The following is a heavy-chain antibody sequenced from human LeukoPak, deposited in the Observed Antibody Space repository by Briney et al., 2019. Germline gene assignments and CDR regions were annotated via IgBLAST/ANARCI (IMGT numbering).Heavy chain of an antibody. CDR2: FDPEDGET. D-gene: IGHD1-26*01. J-gene: IGHJ5*02. V-gene: IGHV1-24*01. Sequence: ASAKVSCKVYGYTLTELSIPWVRQAPGNGLEWMGGFDPEDGETIYAQKFQGRVTMTEDTSTDTAYMELSSLRSEDTAVYYCATAGVGATGHNWFDPWGQGTLVTVSS. CDR1: GYTLTELS. CDR3: ATAGVGATGHNWFDP.